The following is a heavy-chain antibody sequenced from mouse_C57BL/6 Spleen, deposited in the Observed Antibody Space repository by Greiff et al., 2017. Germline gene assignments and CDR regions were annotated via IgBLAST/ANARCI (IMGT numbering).Heavy chain of an antibody. J-gene: IGHJ4*01. Sequence: EVQLQQSGPELVKPGASVKISCKASGYTFTDYYMNWVKQSHGKSLEWIGDINPNNGGTSYNQKFKGKATLTVDKSSSTAYMELRSLTSEDSAVXYCAIPYYGSSYDYAMDYWGQGTSVTVSS. D-gene: IGHD1-1*01. CDR3: AIPYYGSSYDYAMDY. CDR1: GYTFTDYY. CDR2: INPNNGGT. V-gene: IGHV1-26*01.